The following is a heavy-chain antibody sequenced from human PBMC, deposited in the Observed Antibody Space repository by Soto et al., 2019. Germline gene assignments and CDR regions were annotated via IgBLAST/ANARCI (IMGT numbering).Heavy chain of an antibody. CDR1: GFSFSDYY. J-gene: IGHJ4*02. CDR3: ATITSYSFDY. Sequence: GGSLRLSCAASGFSFSDYYMGWIRQAPGKGLEWVSFISSSSGYTNYADSVKGRFTISRDNAKNSLYLQMNSLRAEDTAVYYCATITSYSFDYWGQGTPVTVSS. D-gene: IGHD1-20*01. CDR2: ISSSSGYT. V-gene: IGHV3-11*03.